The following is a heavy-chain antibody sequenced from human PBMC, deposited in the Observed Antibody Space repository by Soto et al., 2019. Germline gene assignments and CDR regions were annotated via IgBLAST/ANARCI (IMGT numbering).Heavy chain of an antibody. J-gene: IGHJ4*02. CDR3: AGDSPHYSTVAVDY. CDR1: GFTFSTHW. V-gene: IGHV3-74*01. Sequence: EVQLVESGGGLVQPGGSLRLSCAASGFTFSTHWMHWVRQVPEKGLVWVSRINGDGSQTTYADSVRGRLTISRDNAKNTLYLQMNNLRVEDTALYYCAGDSPHYSTVAVDYWGQGTLVTVSS. D-gene: IGHD2-8*02. CDR2: INGDGSQT.